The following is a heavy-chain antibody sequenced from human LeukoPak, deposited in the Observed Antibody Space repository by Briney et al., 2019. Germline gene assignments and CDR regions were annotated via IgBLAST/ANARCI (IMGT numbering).Heavy chain of an antibody. D-gene: IGHD6-13*01. CDR2: IKRDGSEK. V-gene: IGHV3-7*01. CDR1: GFTFTDYW. J-gene: IGHJ4*02. CDR3: ARGRGSWYGVYFDY. Sequence: PGGSLRLSCAASGFTFTDYWMSWVRQAPGKGLECVANIKRDGSEKYYVDSVKGRFTISRDNAKNSLYLQMNSLRTEDTAVYYCARGRGSWYGVYFDYWGQGTLVTVSS.